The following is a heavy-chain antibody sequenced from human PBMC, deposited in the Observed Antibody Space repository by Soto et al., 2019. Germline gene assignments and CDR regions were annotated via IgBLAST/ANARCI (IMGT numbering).Heavy chain of an antibody. CDR1: GYTFTGYA. CDR3: AREKYSGHVIFDS. J-gene: IGHJ4*02. CDR2: INAGNGNT. V-gene: IGHV1-3*01. Sequence: QVQLVQSGAEVKKPGASVKVSCKASGYTFTGYAMHWVRQAPGQRLEWRGWINAGNGNTKYSQKFQGRVTITRDTSASTANMELSSLRSEDPAVYSCAREKYSGHVIFDSWGQGTLVTVSS. D-gene: IGHD5-12*01.